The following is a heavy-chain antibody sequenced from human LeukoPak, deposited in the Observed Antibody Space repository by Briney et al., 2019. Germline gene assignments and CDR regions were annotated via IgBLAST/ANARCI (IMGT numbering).Heavy chain of an antibody. CDR2: IYYSGST. V-gene: IGHV4-39*07. CDR1: GGSISSSSYY. CDR3: ARDRTSYYYDSSGYYY. J-gene: IGHJ4*02. Sequence: SETLSLTCTVSGGSISSSSYYWGWIRQPPGKGLEWIGSIYYSGSTYYNPSLKSRVTISVDTSKNQFSLKLSSVTAADTAVYYCARDRTSYYYDSSGYYYWGQGTLVTVSS. D-gene: IGHD3-22*01.